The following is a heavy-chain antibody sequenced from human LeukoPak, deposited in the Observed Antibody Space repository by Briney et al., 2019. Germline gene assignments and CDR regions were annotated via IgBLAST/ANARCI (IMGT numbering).Heavy chain of an antibody. J-gene: IGHJ4*02. Sequence: SETLSLTCTVSGNSSSSGDYYGSWVRQPAGKGRGWIGRIYTSGGTNYNPSLKRRVTISGDTSKNQFSLRLRSVTAADTAVYYCARASYSYDISGWVPFDYWGQGTPVTVSS. CDR3: ARASYSYDISGWVPFDY. CDR1: GNSSSSGDYY. D-gene: IGHD3-22*01. V-gene: IGHV4-61*02. CDR2: IYTSGGT.